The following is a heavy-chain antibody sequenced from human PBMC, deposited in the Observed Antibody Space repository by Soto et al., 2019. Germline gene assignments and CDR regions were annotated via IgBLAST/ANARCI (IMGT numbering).Heavy chain of an antibody. CDR2: FYNSGNT. D-gene: IGHD3-22*01. CDR3: ASQHYYDSSGYYVGY. V-gene: IGHV4-59*01. CDR1: GDSISNYY. Sequence: SETLSLTCTVSGDSISNYYWTWIRQPPGKGLEWIGCFYNSGNTNYNPSLKSRVTISVDTSNNQLSLRVNSVTAADTAVYYCASQHYYDSSGYYVGYWGQGTLVTVSS. J-gene: IGHJ4*02.